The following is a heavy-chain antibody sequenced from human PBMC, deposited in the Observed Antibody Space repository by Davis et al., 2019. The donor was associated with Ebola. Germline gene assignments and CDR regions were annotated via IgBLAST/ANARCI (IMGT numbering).Heavy chain of an antibody. CDR1: GASISRTTNYY. J-gene: IGHJ4*02. CDR2: IYYSGST. Sequence: SETLSLTCTVSGASISRTTNYYWGWIRQPPGKGLEWIGYIYYSGSTNYNPSLKSRVTISVDTSKNQFSLKLSSVTVADTAVYYCAKGTGPVDYWGQGTLVTVSS. D-gene: IGHD1-14*01. CDR3: AKGTGPVDY. V-gene: IGHV4-59*08.